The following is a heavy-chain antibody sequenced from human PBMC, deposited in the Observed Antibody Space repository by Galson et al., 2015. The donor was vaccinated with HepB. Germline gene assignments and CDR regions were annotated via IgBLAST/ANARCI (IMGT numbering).Heavy chain of an antibody. CDR3: AHTNSETRITIFGLLTQQYNWFDP. J-gene: IGHJ5*02. V-gene: IGHV2-5*01. Sequence: PALVKPTQTLTLTCTFSEFSLTTSGVGVGWIRQPPGKALEWLAVIYWNDDKRYSPSLKSRLTITKDTSKNQVVLTMTNMDPVDTATYYCAHTNSETRITIFGLLTQQYNWFDPWGQGTLVTVSS. CDR1: EFSLTTSGVG. D-gene: IGHD3-3*01. CDR2: IYWNDDK.